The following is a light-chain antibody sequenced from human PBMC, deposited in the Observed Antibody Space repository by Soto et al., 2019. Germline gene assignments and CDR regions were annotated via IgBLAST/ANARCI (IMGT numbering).Light chain of an antibody. CDR2: GPS. J-gene: IGKJ1*01. CDR3: QQYDSSPSWT. Sequence: IVVTHSPGTHCLSPVERATLYCSSSQSVSNNFLAWYQHRPGQAPRLLIYGPSTRATGIPDRFSGSGSGTDFTLTISRLEPEDFAVYYCQQYDSSPSWTFGQGTKVDIK. V-gene: IGKV3-20*01. CDR1: QSVSNNF.